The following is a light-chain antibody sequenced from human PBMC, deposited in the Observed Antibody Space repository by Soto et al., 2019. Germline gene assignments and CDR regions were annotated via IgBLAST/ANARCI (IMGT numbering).Light chain of an antibody. CDR1: QSVSSSY. CDR2: GVS. Sequence: EIVLTQSPGTLSLSPWERATLSCRASQSVSSSYFAWYQQKPGHAPRLLIYGVSSRAAGIPDMFSGSGSGTDFTLTISRLEPEDFAVFYCQHYGGAPRTFGQGTKVEIK. V-gene: IGKV3-20*01. J-gene: IGKJ1*01. CDR3: QHYGGAPRT.